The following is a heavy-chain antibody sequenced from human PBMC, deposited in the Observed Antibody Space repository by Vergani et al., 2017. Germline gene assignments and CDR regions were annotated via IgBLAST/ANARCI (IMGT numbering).Heavy chain of an antibody. J-gene: IGHJ6*02. CDR1: GFTFSSYG. Sequence: QVQLVESGGGVVQPGRSLRLSCAASGFTFSSYGMHWVRQAPGKGLEWVAVIWYDGSNKYYADSVKGRFTISRDNSKNTLYLQMNSLRAEDTAVYYCARELYSSGWDFYYYYGMDGGSQGTTVTVSS. V-gene: IGHV3-33*01. CDR3: ARELYSSGWDFYYYYGMDG. D-gene: IGHD6-19*01. CDR2: IWYDGSNK.